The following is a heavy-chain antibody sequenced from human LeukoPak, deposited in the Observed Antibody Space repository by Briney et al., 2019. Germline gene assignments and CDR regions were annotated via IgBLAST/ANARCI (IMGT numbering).Heavy chain of an antibody. CDR3: AKDFTDDAFDI. J-gene: IGHJ3*02. CDR2: ISYDGSNK. CDR1: GFTLSSYG. V-gene: IGHV3-30*18. Sequence: GGSLRLSCAASGFTLSSYGMHWVSQAPGKGLEWVAVISYDGSNKYYAGSVKGRFTISRDNSKNTLYLQMNSLRAEDTAVYYCAKDFTDDAFDIWGQGTMVTVSS.